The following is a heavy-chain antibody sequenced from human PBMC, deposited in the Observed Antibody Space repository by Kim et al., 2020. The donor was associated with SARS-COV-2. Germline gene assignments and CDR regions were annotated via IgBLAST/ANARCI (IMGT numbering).Heavy chain of an antibody. CDR2: IWTDGSQK. CDR3: ARSGSWPRDYYYFYFDV. D-gene: IGHD1-26*01. V-gene: IGHV3-33*02. J-gene: IGHJ6*03. Sequence: GGSLRLSCAASGFTFSIYGMHWVRQVPGKGLEWVSMIWTDGSQKYYADSAKDRFSISRDNTKNTLFLQMDSLRVEDTGVYYCARSGSWPRDYYYFYFDVWGKGTSVTVS. CDR1: GFTFSIYG.